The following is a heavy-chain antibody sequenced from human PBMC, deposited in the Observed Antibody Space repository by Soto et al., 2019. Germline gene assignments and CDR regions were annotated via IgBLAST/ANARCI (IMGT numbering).Heavy chain of an antibody. CDR1: GFTFSSYS. V-gene: IGHV3-30-3*02. J-gene: IGHJ5*02. D-gene: IGHD2-21*02. CDR3: ARGLVVTAKGWFDL. CDR2: ISYDGNRI. Sequence: QVQLVESGGGVVQRGGSLRLSCAASGFTFSSYSMNWVRQSPGKGLEWVAVISYDGNRIYYAESVKGRFSISRDNAKNTMFLQMSGLRPEDTAVYYCARGLVVTAKGWFDLWGQGTQVTVSS.